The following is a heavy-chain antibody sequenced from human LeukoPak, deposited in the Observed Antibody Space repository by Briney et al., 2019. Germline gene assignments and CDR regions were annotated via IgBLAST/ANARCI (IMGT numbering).Heavy chain of an antibody. CDR2: IYYSGST. J-gene: IGHJ4*02. CDR1: GGSISSSSYY. CDR3: ARAFYYDSSGYFQPFDY. V-gene: IGHV4-39*07. Sequence: PSETLSLTCTVSGGSISSSSYYWGWIRQPPGKGLEWIGSIYYSGSTYYNPSLKSRVTISVDTSKNQFSLKLSSVTAADTAVYYCARAFYYDSSGYFQPFDYWGQGTLVTVSS. D-gene: IGHD3-22*01.